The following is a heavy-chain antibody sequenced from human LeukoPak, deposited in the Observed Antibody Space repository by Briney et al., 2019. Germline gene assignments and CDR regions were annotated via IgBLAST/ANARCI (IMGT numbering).Heavy chain of an antibody. Sequence: GASVKVSCKASGYTFTSYAISWVRQAPGQGLEWMGGIIPIFGTANYAQKFQGRVTITTDESTSTAYMELSSLRSEDTAVYYCARAPVTYYDILTGYPFDYWGQGTLVTVSS. CDR3: ARAPVTYYDILTGYPFDY. D-gene: IGHD3-9*01. CDR2: IIPIFGTA. V-gene: IGHV1-69*05. J-gene: IGHJ4*02. CDR1: GYTFTSYA.